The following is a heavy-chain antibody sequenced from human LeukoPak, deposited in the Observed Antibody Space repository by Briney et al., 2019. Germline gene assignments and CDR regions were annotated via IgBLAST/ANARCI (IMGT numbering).Heavy chain of an antibody. CDR1: GGTFSSYA. CDR3: ARATIVVVPAAIRSYYFDY. D-gene: IGHD2-2*02. J-gene: IGHJ4*02. V-gene: IGHV1-69*13. CDR2: IIPIFGTA. Sequence: SVKVSCKASGGTFSSYAISWVRQAPGQGLEWMGGIIPIFGTANYAQKFQGRVTITADEPTSTACMELSSLRSEDTAVYYCARATIVVVPAAIRSYYFDYWGQGTLVTVSS.